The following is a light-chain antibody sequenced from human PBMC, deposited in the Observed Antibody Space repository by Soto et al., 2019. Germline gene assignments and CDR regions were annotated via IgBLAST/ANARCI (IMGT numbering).Light chain of an antibody. J-gene: IGLJ1*01. CDR3: SSYPSSSTLYV. CDR2: DVS. Sequence: QSALTQPASVSGSPGQSITISCTGTSSDVGGYNYVSWYQQHPGKAPKLIIYDVSNRPSGVSNRFSGSKSGNTASLTISGLQAEDETDYYCSSYPSSSTLYVFGTGTKVTVL. CDR1: SSDVGGYNY. V-gene: IGLV2-14*01.